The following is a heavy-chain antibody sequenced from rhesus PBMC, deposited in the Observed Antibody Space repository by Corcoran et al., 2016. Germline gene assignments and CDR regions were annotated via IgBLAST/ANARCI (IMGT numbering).Heavy chain of an antibody. CDR1: GGSFSAFY. CDR3: ARGGNCLDY. Sequence: QVQLQESGPGLVKPSETLSLTCAVSGGSFSAFYWGWLRQPPGKGLEWIGYINGDGGNSDYNPSLKSRVTISTDTSKNQFSLKLSSVTAADTAVYYCARGGNCLDYWGQGVLVTVSS. J-gene: IGHJ4*01. CDR2: INGDGGNS. V-gene: IGHV4-165*01. D-gene: IGHD1-44*01.